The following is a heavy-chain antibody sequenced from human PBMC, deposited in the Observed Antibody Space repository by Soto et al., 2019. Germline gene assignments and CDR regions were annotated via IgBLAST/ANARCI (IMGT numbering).Heavy chain of an antibody. CDR2: INHSGSA. CDR3: ARGLITGSHYSGGWYYFDS. D-gene: IGHD6-19*01. Sequence: ASETLSLTCTVYGESFSGYIWTWIRQTPGKGKQWIGQINHSGSAYYNPSLKSRFTISQHTSNSQFSLELSSVTVADTPVYFCARGLITGSHYSGGWYYFDSWGQGTQVTVSS. CDR1: GESFSGYI. J-gene: IGHJ4*02. V-gene: IGHV4-34*01.